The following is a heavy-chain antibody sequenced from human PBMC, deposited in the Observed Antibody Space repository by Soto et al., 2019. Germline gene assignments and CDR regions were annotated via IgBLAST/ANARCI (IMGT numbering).Heavy chain of an antibody. Sequence: VQLVESGGGVVQPGRSLRLSCAASGFTFSSYGMHWVRQAPGKGLEWVAVIWYDGSNKYYADSVKGRFTISRDNSKNTLYLQMNSLRAEDTAVYYCARDDATVTTRYAFDIWGQGTMVTVSS. J-gene: IGHJ3*02. V-gene: IGHV3-33*01. CDR2: IWYDGSNK. CDR1: GFTFSSYG. D-gene: IGHD4-17*01. CDR3: ARDDATVTTRYAFDI.